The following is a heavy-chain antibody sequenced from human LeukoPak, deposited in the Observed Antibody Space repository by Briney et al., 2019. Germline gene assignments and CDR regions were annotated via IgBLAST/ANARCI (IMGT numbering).Heavy chain of an antibody. Sequence: SETLSLTCAVYGGSFSGYYWSWIRQPPGKGLEWIGEINHSGSTNYNPSLKSRVTISVDTSKNQFSLKLSSVTAADTAVYYCARAARRRYYYYMDVWGKGTTVTVSS. CDR2: INHSGST. V-gene: IGHV4-34*01. CDR3: ARAARRRYYYYMDV. J-gene: IGHJ6*03. D-gene: IGHD2-15*01. CDR1: GGSFSGYY.